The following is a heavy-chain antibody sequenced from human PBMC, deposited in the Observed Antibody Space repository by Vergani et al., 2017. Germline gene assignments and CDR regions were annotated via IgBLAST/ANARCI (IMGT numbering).Heavy chain of an antibody. CDR3: ARDFGGEWYFDL. Sequence: QVKLQESGPGLLKPSQTLSLTCTVSGESIRSGSHYWGWFRQSPGKGLEGFGYVFRNGNVNYNPSFNFRVAIDTSNNELSLRVTSVTAADTAVYYCARDFGGEWYFDLWVRGATVTVSS. V-gene: IGHV4-61*01. J-gene: IGHJ2*01. CDR1: GESIRSGSHY. D-gene: IGHD4-23*01. CDR2: VFRNGNV.